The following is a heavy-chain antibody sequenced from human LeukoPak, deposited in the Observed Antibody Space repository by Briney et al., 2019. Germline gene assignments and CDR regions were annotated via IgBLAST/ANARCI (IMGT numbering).Heavy chain of an antibody. CDR3: ARSMGGARAIYCYYYMDV. CDR2: FSTKTGGS. J-gene: IGHJ6*03. CDR1: GYTFIGHY. Sequence: ASVKVSFKTSGYTFIGHYMHSVRQPPGHGLEWMGGFSTKTGGSHIAQKFRGRVAMTTDTSISTAYLELIRLRSDDTAVYYCARSMGGARAIYCYYYMDVWGKGTTVTVSS. V-gene: IGHV1-2*02. D-gene: IGHD3-16*01.